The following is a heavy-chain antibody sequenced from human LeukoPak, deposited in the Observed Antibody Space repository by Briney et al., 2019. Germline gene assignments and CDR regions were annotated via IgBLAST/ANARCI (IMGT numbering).Heavy chain of an antibody. V-gene: IGHV4-39*07. D-gene: IGHD3-22*01. CDR2: IYHSGGT. CDR3: ARGYDSSGHYCPSDY. J-gene: IGHJ4*02. CDR1: GASISSSSYY. Sequence: KPSETLSLTCTVSGASISSSSYYWGWIRQPPGKGLEWIGSIYHSGGTYYNPSLKSRVTISVDTSKNQFSLKLSSVTAADTAVYYCARGYDSSGHYCPSDYWGQGTLVTVSS.